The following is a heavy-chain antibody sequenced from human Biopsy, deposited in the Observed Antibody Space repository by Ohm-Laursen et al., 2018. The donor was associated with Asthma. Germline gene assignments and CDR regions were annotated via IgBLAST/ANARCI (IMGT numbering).Heavy chain of an antibody. D-gene: IGHD6-13*01. CDR3: VRGSSSWHHGPFHYYYGLDV. J-gene: IGHJ6*02. CDR2: IYYSGTT. V-gene: IGHV4-39*01. CDR1: GGYMRSGNYY. Sequence: GTLSLTCCLSSGSGGYMRSGNYYWGWIRQPPGKGLEWIGSIYYSGTTYYNPSLECRVTVSADTSKTQFSLKLTSVTAADTAVYYCVRGSSSWHHGPFHYYYGLDVWGQGTTATVSS.